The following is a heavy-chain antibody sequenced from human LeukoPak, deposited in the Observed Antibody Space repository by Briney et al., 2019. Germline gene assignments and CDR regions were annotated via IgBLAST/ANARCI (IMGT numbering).Heavy chain of an antibody. V-gene: IGHV4-39*07. CDR1: GGSIFSTSYY. D-gene: IGHD2-2*03. J-gene: IGHJ5*02. CDR3: ARLLRVGYCSSTSCNWFDP. Sequence: PSETLSLTCTVSGGSIFSTSYYWGWTRQPPGKGLEWIGNIYYSGSTYYNPSLKSRVTISVDTSKNQFSLKLSSVTAADTAVYYCARLLRVGYCSSTSCNWFDPWGQGTLVTVSS. CDR2: IYYSGST.